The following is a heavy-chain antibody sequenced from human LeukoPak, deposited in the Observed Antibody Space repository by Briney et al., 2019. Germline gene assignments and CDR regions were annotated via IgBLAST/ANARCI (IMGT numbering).Heavy chain of an antibody. Sequence: ASVKVSCKASGGTFSSYAISWVRQAPGQRLEWMGWINAGNGNTKYSQKFQGRVTITTDTSASTAYMELSSLRSEDTAVYYCARVGAAAGPYYFDYWGQGTLVTVSS. D-gene: IGHD6-13*01. V-gene: IGHV1-3*01. J-gene: IGHJ4*02. CDR1: GGTFSSYA. CDR2: INAGNGNT. CDR3: ARVGAAAGPYYFDY.